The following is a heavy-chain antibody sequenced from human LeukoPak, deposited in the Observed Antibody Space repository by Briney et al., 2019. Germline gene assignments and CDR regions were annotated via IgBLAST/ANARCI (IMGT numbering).Heavy chain of an antibody. V-gene: IGHV1-2*06. D-gene: IGHD1-26*01. J-gene: IGHJ4*02. CDR1: GYTFTGYY. Sequence: ASVKVSCKASGYTFTGYYMHWVRQAPRQGLEWMGRINPNSGGTNYAQKFQGRVTMTRDTSISTAYMELSRLRSDDTAVYYCARDRKTLVGAISAVDYWGQGTLVTVSS. CDR3: ARDRKTLVGAISAVDY. CDR2: INPNSGGT.